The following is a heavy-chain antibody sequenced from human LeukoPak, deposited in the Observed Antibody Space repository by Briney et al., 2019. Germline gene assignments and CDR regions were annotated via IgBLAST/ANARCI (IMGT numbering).Heavy chain of an antibody. Sequence: SETLSLTCAVSGGSISSNNWWSWVRQPPGKGLEWIGEIYHSGSTNYNPSLKSRVTISVDKSKNRFSLKLSSVTAVDTAVYYCARGPIAVAGSDEAFDIWGQGTMVTVSS. D-gene: IGHD6-19*01. CDR3: ARGPIAVAGSDEAFDI. J-gene: IGHJ3*02. CDR1: GGSISSNNW. CDR2: IYHSGST. V-gene: IGHV4-4*02.